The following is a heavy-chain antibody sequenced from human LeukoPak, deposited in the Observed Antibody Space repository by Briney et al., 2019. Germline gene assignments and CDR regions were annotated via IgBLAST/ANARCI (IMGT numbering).Heavy chain of an antibody. CDR1: GDSVSSNSAA. Sequence: SQTLSLTCAISGDSVSSNSAAWNWIRQSPSRGLEWLGRTYYRSKWYNDYAVSVKSRITINPDTSKNQFSLQLNSVTPEDTAVYYCAREPLYSSIYYYYYMDVWGKGTTVTVSS. CDR2: TYYRSKWYN. CDR3: AREPLYSSIYYYYYMDV. J-gene: IGHJ6*03. V-gene: IGHV6-1*01. D-gene: IGHD6-13*01.